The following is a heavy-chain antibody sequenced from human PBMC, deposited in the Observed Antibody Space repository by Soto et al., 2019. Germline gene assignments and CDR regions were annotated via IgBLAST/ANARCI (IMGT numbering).Heavy chain of an antibody. V-gene: IGHV4-59*01. D-gene: IGHD6-13*01. J-gene: IGHJ5*02. CDR2: IYYSGST. CDR3: ARSIIAAAGGWFDH. CDR1: GGCISSYY. Sequence: XASLSLTCTVSGGCISSYYWSWIRQPPGKGLEWIGYIYYSGSTNYNPSLKSRVTISVDTSKNQFSLKLSSVTAADTAVYYCARSIIAAAGGWFDHWGQGTLVTVSS.